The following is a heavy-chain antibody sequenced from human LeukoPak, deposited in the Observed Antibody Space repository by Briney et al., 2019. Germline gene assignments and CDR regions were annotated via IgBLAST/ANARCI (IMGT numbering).Heavy chain of an antibody. V-gene: IGHV4-38-2*02. Sequence: PSETLSLTCTVSGYSISSGYYWGWIRQPPGKGPEWIGSIYHSGSTYYNPSLKSRVTISVDTSKNQFSLKLSSVTAADTAVYYCARDPRRWLQTNGAFDIWGQGTMVTVSS. CDR1: GYSISSGYY. J-gene: IGHJ3*02. CDR3: ARDPRRWLQTNGAFDI. CDR2: IYHSGST. D-gene: IGHD5-24*01.